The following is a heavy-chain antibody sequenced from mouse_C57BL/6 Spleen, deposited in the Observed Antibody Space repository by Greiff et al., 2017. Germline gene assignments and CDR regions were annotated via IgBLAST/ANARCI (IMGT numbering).Heavy chain of an antibody. V-gene: IGHV1-15*01. D-gene: IGHD2-5*01. CDR2: IDPETGGT. Sequence: QVQLQQSGAELVRPGASVTLSCKASGYTFTDYEMHWVKQTPVHGLEWIGAIDPETGGTAYNQKFKGKAILTADKSSSTAYMELRSLTSEDSAVYYCTRDSNYYGYYFDYWGQGTTLTVSS. J-gene: IGHJ2*01. CDR3: TRDSNYYGYYFDY. CDR1: GYTFTDYE.